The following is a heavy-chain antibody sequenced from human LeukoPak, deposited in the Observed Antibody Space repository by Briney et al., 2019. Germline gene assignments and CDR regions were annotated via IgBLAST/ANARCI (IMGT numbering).Heavy chain of an antibody. CDR3: AVKTPDYYDSSGWSFDI. CDR2: IYPCYSDT. CDR1: GYSLTSYW. D-gene: IGHD3-22*01. Sequence: GESLNISCRCSGYSLTSYWIGWVRQVPGKGLELMGIIYPCYSDTRYSPSFQGQVTISADKSISTAYLQWSSLKASDTAMYYCAVKTPDYYDSSGWSFDIWGQGTMVTVSS. V-gene: IGHV5-51*01. J-gene: IGHJ3*02.